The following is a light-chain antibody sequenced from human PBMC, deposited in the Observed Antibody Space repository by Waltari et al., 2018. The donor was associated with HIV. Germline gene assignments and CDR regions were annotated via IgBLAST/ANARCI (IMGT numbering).Light chain of an antibody. CDR2: KTY. V-gene: IGLV1-47*01. Sequence: QSVLTQPPSASGTPGQTVTISCSGGSSNIGTDNVYWYQQPPGMTPNLPIYKTYVPPSGVPDRFAGSRSGTSASLALSGLRSEDEADYYCVGWDSSLSAYVFGAGTKVTVL. CDR1: SSNIGTDN. CDR3: VGWDSSLSAYV. J-gene: IGLJ1*01.